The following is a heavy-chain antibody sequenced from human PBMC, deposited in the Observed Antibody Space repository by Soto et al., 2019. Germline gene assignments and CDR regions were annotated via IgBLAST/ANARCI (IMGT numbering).Heavy chain of an antibody. V-gene: IGHV1-46*01. J-gene: IGHJ4*02. CDR3: AKLPLVLALGFDY. Sequence: GASVKVSCKASGYTFTSYYMHWVRQAPRQGLEWMGIINPSGGSTSYAQKFQGRVTMTRDTSTSTVYMELSSLRSEDTAVYYCAKLPLVLALGFDYWGQGTLVTVSS. CDR1: GYTFTSYY. CDR2: INPSGGST.